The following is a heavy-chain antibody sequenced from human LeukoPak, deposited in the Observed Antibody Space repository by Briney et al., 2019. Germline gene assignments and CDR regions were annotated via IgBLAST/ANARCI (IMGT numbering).Heavy chain of an antibody. V-gene: IGHV4-39*07. CDR3: ARSVEGYCSGDNCYYYYYMDV. CDR1: GGSISSSSYY. Sequence: SETLSPTCTVSGGSISSSSYYWGWIRQPPGKGLEWIGSIYYSGSTYYNPSLKSRVTISVDTSKNQFSLKLSSVTAADTAVYYCARSVEGYCSGDNCYYYYYMDVWGKGTTVTVSS. J-gene: IGHJ6*03. CDR2: IYYSGST. D-gene: IGHD2-15*01.